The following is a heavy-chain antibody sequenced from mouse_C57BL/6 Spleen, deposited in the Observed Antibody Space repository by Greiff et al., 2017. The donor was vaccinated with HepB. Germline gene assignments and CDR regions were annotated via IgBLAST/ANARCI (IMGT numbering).Heavy chain of an antibody. CDR2: IYPGSGNT. J-gene: IGHJ3*01. CDR1: GYTFTDYY. Sequence: VHLVESGAELVRPGASVKLSCKASGYTFTDYYINWVKQRPGQGLEWIARIYPGSGNTYYNEKFKGKATLTAEKSSSTAYMQLSSLTSEDSAVYFCARSGLAYWGQGTLVTVSA. V-gene: IGHV1-76*01. CDR3: ARSGLAY.